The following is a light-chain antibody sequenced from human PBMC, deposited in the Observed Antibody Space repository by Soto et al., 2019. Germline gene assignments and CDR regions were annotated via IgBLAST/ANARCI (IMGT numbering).Light chain of an antibody. CDR2: KVS. V-gene: IGKV2-30*01. J-gene: IGKJ1*01. CDR3: MQGTHWPPWT. Sequence: DVVMTQSPLSLPVTLGQPASISCSSSQSLVYSDGNTYLSWFQQRPGKSPSRLMSKVSNRDSGVPSRFSGSGSGTDFTLKISRVEAEDVGVYYCMQGTHWPPWTFGQGTKVEIK. CDR1: QSLVYSDGNTY.